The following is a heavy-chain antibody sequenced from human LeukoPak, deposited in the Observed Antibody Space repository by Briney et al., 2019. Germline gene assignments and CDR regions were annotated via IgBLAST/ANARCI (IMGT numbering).Heavy chain of an antibody. V-gene: IGHV4-31*03. CDR2: IYYSGST. J-gene: IGHJ4*02. CDR1: GGSISSGGYY. D-gene: IGHD1-26*01. Sequence: PSETLSLTCTVSGGSISSGGYYWSWIRQHPGKGLEWIGYIYYSGSTYYNPSLKSRVTISVDTSKNQFSLKLSSVTAADTAVYYCARGRSYSTLDYWGQGTLVTVSS. CDR3: ARGRSYSTLDY.